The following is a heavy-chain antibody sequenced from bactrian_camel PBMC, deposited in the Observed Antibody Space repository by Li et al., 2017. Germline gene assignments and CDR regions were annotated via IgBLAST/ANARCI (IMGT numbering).Heavy chain of an antibody. CDR3: ALVFGTDY. CDR1: GFTFSNYV. Sequence: QLVESGGDLVQPGGSLRLSCVASGFTFSNYVMTWVRLAPGKGLEWVSSIGFGDGTTFYADSVKGRFTISRDNAKNTLYLQLNSLKPEDTAMYYCALVFGTDYWGQGTQVTVS. D-gene: IGHD1*01. CDR2: IGFGDGTT. J-gene: IGHJ4*01. V-gene: IGHV3S40*01.